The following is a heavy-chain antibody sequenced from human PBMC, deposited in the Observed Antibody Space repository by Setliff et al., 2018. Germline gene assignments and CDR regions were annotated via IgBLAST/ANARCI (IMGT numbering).Heavy chain of an antibody. J-gene: IGHJ4*02. V-gene: IGHV3-30*02. D-gene: IGHD3-10*01. CDR2: IRYDGSNK. Sequence: PGGSLRLSCAASGFTFSSYGMHWVRQAPGKGLEWVAFIRYDGSNKYYADSVKGRFTISRDKSKNTLYLQMNSLRAEDTAVYYCASAPIWFGELYYFDYWGQGTLVTVSS. CDR3: ASAPIWFGELYYFDY. CDR1: GFTFSSYG.